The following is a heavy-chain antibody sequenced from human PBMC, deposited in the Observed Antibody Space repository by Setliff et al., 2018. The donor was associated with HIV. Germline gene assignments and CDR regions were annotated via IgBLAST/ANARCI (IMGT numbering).Heavy chain of an antibody. Sequence: TETLSLTCTVSGGSISSSSYYWGWVRQPPGKGLEWIGSMYYSGSTYYTPSLKSRITISLDTSKNQFSLKLSSVIAADTAVYYCARIFGDQGYYYGMDVWGQGTTVTVSS. J-gene: IGHJ6*02. V-gene: IGHV4-39*07. CDR1: GGSISSSSYY. CDR3: ARIFGDQGYYYGMDV. D-gene: IGHD3-3*01. CDR2: MYYSGST.